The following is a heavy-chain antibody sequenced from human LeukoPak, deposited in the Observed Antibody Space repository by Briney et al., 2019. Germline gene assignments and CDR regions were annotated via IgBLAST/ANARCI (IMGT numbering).Heavy chain of an antibody. CDR1: GYTFSGYY. V-gene: IGHV1-2*02. CDR2: INPNSGGT. CDR3: ARGGVGATTY. J-gene: IGHJ4*02. Sequence: ASVKVSCKASGYTFSGYYMHWVRQAPGQGLEWMGWINPNSGGTNYAQKFQGRVTMTRDTSIGTASMELSRLTPDDTAVYYCARGGVGATTYWGQGTLVTVSS. D-gene: IGHD1-26*01.